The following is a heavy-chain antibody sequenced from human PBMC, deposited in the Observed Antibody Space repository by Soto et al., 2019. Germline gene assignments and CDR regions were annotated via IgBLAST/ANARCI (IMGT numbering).Heavy chain of an antibody. CDR2: IWYDGSNK. D-gene: IGHD1-26*01. Sequence: QVQLVESGGGVVQPGRSLRLSCAPSGFTFSSYGMRWVRQAPGTGLEWVAVIWYDGSNKFYADSVKGRFTISRDKSKNTRYLQRNSRRAEATAVYYRARESGGAGWCDPWGQGTLVTVSS. J-gene: IGHJ5*02. CDR1: GFTFSSYG. CDR3: ARESGGAGWCDP. V-gene: IGHV3-33*01.